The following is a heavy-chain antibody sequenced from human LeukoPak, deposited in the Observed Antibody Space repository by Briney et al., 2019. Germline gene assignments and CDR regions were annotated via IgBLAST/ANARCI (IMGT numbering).Heavy chain of an antibody. CDR1: GDSVSSKSVA. Sequence: HSQTLSLTCAISGDSVSSKSVAWNWIRRSPSRGLEWLGKTYYRSKWYNDFAESVKRRISINPDTSKNQFSLQLNSVTPEDTAVYYCARNYYGIDVWGQGTTVTVSS. CDR2: TYYRSKWYN. D-gene: IGHD3-10*01. CDR3: ARNYYGIDV. V-gene: IGHV6-1*01. J-gene: IGHJ6*02.